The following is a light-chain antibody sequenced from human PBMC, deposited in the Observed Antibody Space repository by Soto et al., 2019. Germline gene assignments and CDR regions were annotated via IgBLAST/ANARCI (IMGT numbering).Light chain of an antibody. CDR2: AAS. Sequence: IQLTQSTASLSASLGDRVTITCRASQGISSYLAWYQQKPGKAPKLLIYAASTLQSGVPSRFSGSGYGTDFNLTISSLQTEDFATYYCQQLNSYPPTFGQGTRLEIK. CDR3: QQLNSYPPT. J-gene: IGKJ5*01. V-gene: IGKV1-9*01. CDR1: QGISSY.